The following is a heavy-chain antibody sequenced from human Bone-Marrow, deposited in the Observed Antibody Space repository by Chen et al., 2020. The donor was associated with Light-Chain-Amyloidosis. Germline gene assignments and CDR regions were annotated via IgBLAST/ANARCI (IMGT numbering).Heavy chain of an antibody. V-gene: IGHV3-30-3*01. J-gene: IGHJ6*02. D-gene: IGHD6-6*01. CDR2: ISYDGSNK. Sequence: QVQLVESGGGVVQPGRSLRLSCPASGFTFRSYAMHWVRQAPGKGLEWVAIISYDGSNKYYADSVKGRFTISRDNSKNTLYLQMNSLRAEDTAVYYCASRDSSSSFGYYYYGMDVWGQGTTVTVSS. CDR1: GFTFRSYA. CDR3: ASRDSSSSFGYYYYGMDV.